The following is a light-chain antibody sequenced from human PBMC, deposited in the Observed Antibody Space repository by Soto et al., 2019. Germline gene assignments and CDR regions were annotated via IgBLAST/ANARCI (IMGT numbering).Light chain of an antibody. Sequence: SYELTQPPSVSVAPGQTARITCGGNNIGSKSVNWYQQKPGQAPVLVVYADYDRPSGIPGRFSGSNSGNTATLTISRVEAGDEADYYCQVWDSSSDHYVFGSGTKVTVL. CDR1: NIGSKS. CDR3: QVWDSSSDHYV. J-gene: IGLJ1*01. CDR2: ADY. V-gene: IGLV3-21*02.